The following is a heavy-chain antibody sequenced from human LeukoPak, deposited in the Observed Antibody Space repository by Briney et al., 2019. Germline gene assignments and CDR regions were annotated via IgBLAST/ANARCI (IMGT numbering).Heavy chain of an antibody. CDR1: GFTFSNYW. V-gene: IGHV4-39*01. CDR3: ATEWEQLIRTGNFDY. D-gene: IGHD1-26*01. Sequence: GSLRLSCAASGFTFSNYWMHWIRQPPGKGLEWIGSIYYRGSTYYNLSLKSRVTISVDTSKNQFSLTLNSVTAADTAVYYCATEWEQLIRTGNFDYWGQGTLVTVSS. J-gene: IGHJ4*02. CDR2: IYYRGST.